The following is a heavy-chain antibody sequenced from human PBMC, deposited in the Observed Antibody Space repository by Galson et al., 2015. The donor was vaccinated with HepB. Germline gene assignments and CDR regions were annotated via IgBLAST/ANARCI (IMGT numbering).Heavy chain of an antibody. CDR3: ARTPFLEWVFDF. Sequence: ETLSLTCSVFGGSISNYYWSWVRQPPGMGLEWIGYVSYSGSTSYNPSLESRVTISVDTSNNKFSLRLDSVTAADTARYFCARTPFLEWVFDFWGQGALVTVSS. CDR1: GGSISNYY. J-gene: IGHJ4*02. CDR2: VSYSGST. D-gene: IGHD3-3*02. V-gene: IGHV4-59*01.